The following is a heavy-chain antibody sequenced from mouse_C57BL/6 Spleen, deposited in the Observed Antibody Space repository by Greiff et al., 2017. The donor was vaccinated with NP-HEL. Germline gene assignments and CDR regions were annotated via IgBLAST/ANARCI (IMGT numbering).Heavy chain of an antibody. CDR2: FHPYNDDT. CDR1: GYTFTTYP. D-gene: IGHD2-2*01. V-gene: IGHV1-47*01. Sequence: QVQLKESGAELVKPGASVKMSCKASGYTFTTYPIEWMKQNHGKSLEWIGNFHPYNDDTKYNEKFKGKATLTVEKSSSTVYLELSRLTSDDSAVYYCARGYYGYDGAWFAYWGQGTLVTVSA. J-gene: IGHJ3*01. CDR3: ARGYYGYDGAWFAY.